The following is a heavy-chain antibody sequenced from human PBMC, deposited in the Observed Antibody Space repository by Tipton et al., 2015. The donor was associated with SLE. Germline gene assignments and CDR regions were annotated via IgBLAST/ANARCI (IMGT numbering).Heavy chain of an antibody. CDR3: ARHHGSGWLYGLDV. D-gene: IGHD6-19*01. V-gene: IGHV4-61*02. J-gene: IGHJ6*02. Sequence: TLSLTCSVSDGSILSSAYFWSWIRQPAGKGLEWIGRFYTGGGTKYNPSLNSRVTISVDTSKNQISLRMTSVTAADTAVYYCARHHGSGWLYGLDVWGQGTTVTVSS. CDR1: DGSILSSAYF. CDR2: FYTGGGT.